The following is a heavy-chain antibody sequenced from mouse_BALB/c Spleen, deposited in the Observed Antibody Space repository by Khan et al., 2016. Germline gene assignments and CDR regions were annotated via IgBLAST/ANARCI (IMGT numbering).Heavy chain of an antibody. CDR3: ARGLGRGYFDY. CDR2: ILPGSGST. CDR1: GYTFSSYW. V-gene: IGHV1-9*01. J-gene: IGHJ2*01. Sequence: QVQLQQSGAELMKPGASVKISCKATGYTFSSYWIEWVKQRPGHGLEWIGEILPGSGSTNYNEKFKGKATFTADTSSNTAYMQLSSLTSEDSAASYCARGLGRGYFDYWGQGTTLTVSS.